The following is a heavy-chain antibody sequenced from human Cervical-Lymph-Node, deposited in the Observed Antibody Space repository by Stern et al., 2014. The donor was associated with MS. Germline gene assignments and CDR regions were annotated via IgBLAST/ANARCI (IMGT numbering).Heavy chain of an antibody. D-gene: IGHD4-23*01. Sequence: VQLVESGGGVVQPGRSLRLSCAASGFTFSSSGMPWVRQAPGKGLAWLALIWYDGSNRYDADSVKGRFTISRDNSKNTLYLQMNSLRAEDTAVYYCAREGGNTAEYFQHWGQGTLVTVSS. CDR3: AREGGNTAEYFQH. CDR1: GFTFSSSG. V-gene: IGHV3-33*01. CDR2: IWYDGSNR. J-gene: IGHJ1*01.